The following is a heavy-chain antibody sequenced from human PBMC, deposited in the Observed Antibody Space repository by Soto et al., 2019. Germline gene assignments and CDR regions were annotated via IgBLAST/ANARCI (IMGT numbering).Heavy chain of an antibody. J-gene: IGHJ4*02. V-gene: IGHV3-33*01. CDR2: IWYDGSNK. CDR3: ARSMVAAGSYYFDY. Sequence: QVQLVESGGGVVQPGRSLRLSCAASGFTFSSYGMHWVRQAPGKGLEWVAVIWYDGSNKYYADSVKGRFTISRDNSKNTLYLHMNSLRAEDTAVYYCARSMVAAGSYYFDYWGQGTLVTVSS. CDR1: GFTFSSYG. D-gene: IGHD2-15*01.